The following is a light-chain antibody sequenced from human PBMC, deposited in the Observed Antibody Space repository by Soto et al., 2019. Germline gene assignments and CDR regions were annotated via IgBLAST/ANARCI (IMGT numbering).Light chain of an antibody. J-gene: IGKJ2*01. CDR3: QQYNSYSPT. CDR1: QSISSW. CDR2: KAS. Sequence: DIQMTQSPSTLSASVGDRVTITCRASQSISSWLAWYQQKPGKAPKLLIYKASSLETGVPSRFSGSGSGPEVTLTISSLQPDDFATYYCQQYNSYSPTFGQGTKVEIK. V-gene: IGKV1-5*03.